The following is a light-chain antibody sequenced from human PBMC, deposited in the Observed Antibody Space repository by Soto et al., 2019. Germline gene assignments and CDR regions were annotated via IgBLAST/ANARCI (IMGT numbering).Light chain of an antibody. V-gene: IGKV1-27*01. CDR1: QGIRNY. Sequence: DIQMTQSPTSLSASVGDRVTITCRASQGIRNYVAWYQQIPGTAPKLLIYAASTLQSGVPSRFSGSGSGTDIPLTINGLQPEDAATYSCQKYSSVPVFGPGTKVEIE. J-gene: IGKJ3*01. CDR2: AAS. CDR3: QKYSSVPV.